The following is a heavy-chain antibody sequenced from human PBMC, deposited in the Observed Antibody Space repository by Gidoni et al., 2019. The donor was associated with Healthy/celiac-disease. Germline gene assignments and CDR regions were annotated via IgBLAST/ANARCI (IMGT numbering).Heavy chain of an antibody. D-gene: IGHD3-3*01. CDR3: ARVGSLYYDFWSGYTDLDY. J-gene: IGHJ4*02. V-gene: IGHV3-30-3*01. CDR2: ISYDGSNK. CDR1: GFTFSSYA. Sequence: QVQLVESGGGVVQPGRSLRLSCAASGFTFSSYAMHWVRQAPGKGLEWVAVISYDGSNKYYADSVKGRFTISRDNSKNTLYLQMNSLRAEDTAVYYCARVGSLYYDFWSGYTDLDYWGQGTLVTVSS.